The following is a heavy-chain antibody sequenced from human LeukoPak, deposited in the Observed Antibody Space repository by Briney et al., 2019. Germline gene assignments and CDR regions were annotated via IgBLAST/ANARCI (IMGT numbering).Heavy chain of an antibody. J-gene: IGHJ4*02. CDR1: GGTFSSYA. Sequence: SAKVSCKASGGTFSSYAISWVRQAPGQGLEWMGRIIPILGIANYAQKFQGRVTITADKSTSTAYMELSSLRSEDTAVYYCARGTTRLPFDYWGQGTLVTVSS. CDR3: ARGTTRLPFDY. D-gene: IGHD1-7*01. V-gene: IGHV1-69*04. CDR2: IIPILGIA.